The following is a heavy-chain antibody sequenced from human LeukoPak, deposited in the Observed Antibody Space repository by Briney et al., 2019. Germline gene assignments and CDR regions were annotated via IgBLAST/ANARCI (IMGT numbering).Heavy chain of an antibody. CDR2: ISGSGGST. D-gene: IGHD3-10*01. J-gene: IGHJ4*02. V-gene: IGHV3-23*01. CDR3: AKGLKIYYGSGTFDY. CDR1: GGSFSDYY. Sequence: EPSETLSLTCAVYGGSFSDYYWSWIRQPPGKGLEWVSAISGSGGSTYYADSVKGRFTISRDNSKNTLYLQMNSLRAEDTAVYYCAKGLKIYYGSGTFDYWGQGTLVTVSS.